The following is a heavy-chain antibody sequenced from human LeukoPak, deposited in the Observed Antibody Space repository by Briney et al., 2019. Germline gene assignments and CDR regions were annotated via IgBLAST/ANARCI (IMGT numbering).Heavy chain of an antibody. J-gene: IGHJ5*02. D-gene: IGHD1-7*01. CDR2: IYYSGST. V-gene: IGHV4-59*11. CDR1: GGSISSHY. Sequence: SETLSLTCTVSGGSISSHYWSWIRQPPGKGLDWIGYIYYSGSTNYNPSLKSRVTISVDTSKNQFSLKLSSVTAADTAVYYCARETTTGTYYNWFDPWGQGTLVTVSS. CDR3: ARETTTGTYYNWFDP.